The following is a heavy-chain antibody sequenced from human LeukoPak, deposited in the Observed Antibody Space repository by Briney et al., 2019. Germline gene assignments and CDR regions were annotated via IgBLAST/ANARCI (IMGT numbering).Heavy chain of an antibody. CDR1: GYTFTGYY. CDR3: ARDIAVAGTGVFDY. D-gene: IGHD6-19*01. Sequence: GASVKVSCKASGYTFTGYYMHWVRQAPGQGLEWMGWINPNSGGTNYAQKFQGRVTMTRDTSISTAYMELSRLRSDDTAVYYCARDIAVAGTGVFDYWGQGTLVTVSS. J-gene: IGHJ4*02. CDR2: INPNSGGT. V-gene: IGHV1-2*02.